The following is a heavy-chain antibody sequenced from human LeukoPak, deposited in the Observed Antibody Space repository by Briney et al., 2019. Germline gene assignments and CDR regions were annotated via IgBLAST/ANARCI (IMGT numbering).Heavy chain of an antibody. CDR2: IYPGDSDT. CDR3: ARAGTSDKRYFDS. V-gene: IGHV5-51*01. CDR1: ESTFTTYW. J-gene: IGHJ4*03. Sequence: TGASLQISCKGFESTFTTYWLGWVRPLPGKGLGWMGIIYPGDSDTRYSPSFQGQVTISADKSISTAYLQWSNLEASDTAMYYCARAGTSDKRYFDSWGQGTLVTVSS. D-gene: IGHD6-19*01.